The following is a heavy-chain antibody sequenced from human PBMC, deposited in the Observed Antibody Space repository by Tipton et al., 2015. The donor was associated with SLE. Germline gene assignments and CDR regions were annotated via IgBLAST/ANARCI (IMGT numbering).Heavy chain of an antibody. J-gene: IGHJ5*02. CDR1: GDSINNGYY. CDR2: IYHSGST. D-gene: IGHD3-3*01. V-gene: IGHV4-38-2*02. Sequence: LRLSCTVSGDSINNGYYWGWIRQPPGKGLEWIGSIYHSGSTYHNPSLKSRVTISLDTSENQFSLRLTSVTAADTAVYYCARLEDPFGIFGVPKGWFDPWGQGTLVTVSS. CDR3: ARLEDPFGIFGVPKGWFDP.